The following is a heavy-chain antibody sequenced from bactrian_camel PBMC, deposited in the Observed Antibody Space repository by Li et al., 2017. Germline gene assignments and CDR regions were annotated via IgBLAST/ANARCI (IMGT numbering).Heavy chain of an antibody. Sequence: VESGGASVQAGETLRLSCTTSGFWFGDSIMNWYRQPPGKRCELVASISSDGRTYYTDSVKGRFTISVNNAKNTVTLQMNSLKPEDTANYYCATEGPPCGTRQWEPGTQVTVS. D-gene: IGHD2*01. J-gene: IGHJ4*01. V-gene: IGHV3S55*01. CDR1: GFWFGDSI. CDR2: ISSDGRT.